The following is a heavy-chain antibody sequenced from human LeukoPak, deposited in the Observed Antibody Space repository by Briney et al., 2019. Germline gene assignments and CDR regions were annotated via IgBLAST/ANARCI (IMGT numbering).Heavy chain of an antibody. CDR2: INAGNGNT. CDR3: ARATIQEYYYDSSGYDDAFDI. J-gene: IGHJ3*02. Sequence: ASVKVSCKASGYTFTSYAMHWVRQAPGQRLEWMGWINAGNGNTKYSQKFQGRVTMTTDTSTSTAYMELSRLRSDDTAVYYCARATIQEYYYDSSGYDDAFDIWGQGTMVTVSS. V-gene: IGHV1-3*01. D-gene: IGHD3-22*01. CDR1: GYTFTSYA.